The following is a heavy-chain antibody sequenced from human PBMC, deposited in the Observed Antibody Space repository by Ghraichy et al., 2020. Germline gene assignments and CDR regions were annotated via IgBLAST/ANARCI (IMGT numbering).Heavy chain of an antibody. J-gene: IGHJ4*02. Sequence: SETLSLTCAVSGGSISSSNWWSWVRQPPGKGLEWIGEIYHSGSTNYNPSLKSRVTISVDKSKNQFSLKLSSVTAADTAVYYCARSGGETDYSNYPYYFDYWGQGTLVTVSS. CDR3: ARSGGETDYSNYPYYFDY. V-gene: IGHV4-4*02. CDR2: IYHSGST. CDR1: GGSISSSNW. D-gene: IGHD4-11*01.